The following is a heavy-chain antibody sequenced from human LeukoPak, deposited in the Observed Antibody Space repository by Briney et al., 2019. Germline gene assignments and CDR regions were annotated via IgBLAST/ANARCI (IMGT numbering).Heavy chain of an antibody. CDR2: IYYSGST. J-gene: IGHJ5*02. Sequence: TSETLSLTCTVSGGSISSYYWSWIRQPPGKGLEWIGYIYYSGSTNYKPSLKSRVTISVDTSKNQFSLKLSSVTAADTAVYYCARGGYYGSGDDFRFDPWGQGTLVTVSS. D-gene: IGHD3-10*01. V-gene: IGHV4-59*01. CDR1: GGSISSYY. CDR3: ARGGYYGSGDDFRFDP.